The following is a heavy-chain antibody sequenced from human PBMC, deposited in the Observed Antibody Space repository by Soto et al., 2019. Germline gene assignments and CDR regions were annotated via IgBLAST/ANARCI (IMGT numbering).Heavy chain of an antibody. Sequence: EVQLVESGGGLVKPGESLRVSCAASGFIFSSYSVTWVRQAPGKGLEWVSSISSTGSFIHYADSVKGRFTISRDNAKNSLYLQMNSLRVEDTAIYYCAREGYLYVVSVSNCFDHWGQGTLVTVSS. CDR2: ISSTGSFI. J-gene: IGHJ4*02. CDR1: GFIFSSYS. V-gene: IGHV3-21*01. CDR3: AREGYLYVVSVSNCFDH. D-gene: IGHD3-16*01.